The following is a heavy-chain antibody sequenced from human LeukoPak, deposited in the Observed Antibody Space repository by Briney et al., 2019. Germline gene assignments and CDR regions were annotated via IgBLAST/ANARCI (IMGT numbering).Heavy chain of an antibody. D-gene: IGHD2-15*01. Sequence: ASVRVSCTASGYLFTGYYIHWVRQAPGQGLEWMGWINPNSGGTNYAQKFQGRVTMTRDKSISTAYMELSRLRSDDTAVYYCARSWRFCSGGGCYPIDYWGQGTLVTVSS. V-gene: IGHV1-2*02. CDR3: ARSWRFCSGGGCYPIDY. CDR1: GYLFTGYY. CDR2: INPNSGGT. J-gene: IGHJ4*02.